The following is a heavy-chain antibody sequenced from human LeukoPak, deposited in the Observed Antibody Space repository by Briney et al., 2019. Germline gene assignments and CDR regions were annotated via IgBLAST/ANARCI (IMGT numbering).Heavy chain of an antibody. CDR3: ARGRQLVVADY. Sequence: PSETLSLTCTVSGGSISSYYWSWIRQPPGKGLEWIGEINHSGSTNYNPSLKSRVTISVDTSKNQFSLKLSSVTAADTAVYYCARGRQLVVADYWGQGTLVTVSS. J-gene: IGHJ4*02. D-gene: IGHD6-13*01. V-gene: IGHV4-34*01. CDR2: INHSGST. CDR1: GGSISSYY.